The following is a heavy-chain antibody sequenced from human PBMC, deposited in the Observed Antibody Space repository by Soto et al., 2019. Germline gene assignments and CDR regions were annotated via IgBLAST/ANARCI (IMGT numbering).Heavy chain of an antibody. Sequence: GESLKISCKGSGCSFTSYWTSWVRQMPGKGREWMGRIDPSDSYTNYSPSFQGHVTISADKSISTAYLQWSSLKASDTAMYYCARINGYCSSTSCYSYSYYYYGMDVWGQGTTVTVSS. D-gene: IGHD2-2*01. J-gene: IGHJ6*02. CDR2: IDPSDSYT. CDR3: ARINGYCSSTSCYSYSYYYYGMDV. CDR1: GCSFTSYW. V-gene: IGHV5-10-1*01.